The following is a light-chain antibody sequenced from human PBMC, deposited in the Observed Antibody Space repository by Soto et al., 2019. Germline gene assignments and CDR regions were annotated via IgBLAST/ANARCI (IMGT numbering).Light chain of an antibody. CDR2: GAF. CDR1: QSVSTSY. Sequence: EIVLTQSPGTLSLSPGERATLSCRASQSVSTSYLAWYQQKAGQAPRLLIYGAFTGATGIPDRFSGSGSGTDFTLTISRLEPEDFAVYYCQQYGGSPFTFGPGTKVDIK. J-gene: IGKJ3*01. CDR3: QQYGGSPFT. V-gene: IGKV3-20*01.